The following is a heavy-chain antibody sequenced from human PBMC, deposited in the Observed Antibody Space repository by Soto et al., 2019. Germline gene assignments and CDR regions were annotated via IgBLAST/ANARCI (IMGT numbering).Heavy chain of an antibody. V-gene: IGHV3-23*01. Sequence: VGSLRLSWAASGCTFSAYAIMWVRRAPGQGLEWVSTMSGSGGGTFYSDSVKGRFTISRDNSKNTVSLQMDSLRVEDTALYYCAKDAARFGDRYYLTEVWGTGPTVTVSS. J-gene: IGHJ6*03. D-gene: IGHD3-16*01. CDR3: AKDAARFGDRYYLTEV. CDR2: MSGSGGGT. CDR1: GCTFSAYA.